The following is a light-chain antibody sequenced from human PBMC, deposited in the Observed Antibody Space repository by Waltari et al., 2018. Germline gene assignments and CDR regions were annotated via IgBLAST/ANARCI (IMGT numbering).Light chain of an antibody. CDR2: GTS. Sequence: GQRVTIPCPGNRFYIVADYDVSWYQQVPGTAPKLLIYGTSNRPSGVSDRFSGSRSGISASLAITGLQADDEADYYCQSYDDTLRASVFGGGTKVTVL. J-gene: IGLJ2*01. CDR1: RFYIVADYD. CDR3: QSYDDTLRASV. V-gene: IGLV1-40*01.